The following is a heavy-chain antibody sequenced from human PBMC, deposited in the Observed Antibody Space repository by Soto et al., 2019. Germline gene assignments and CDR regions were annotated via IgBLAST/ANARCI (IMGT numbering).Heavy chain of an antibody. CDR2: IIPMFGIT. CDR1: GGTLSSYG. J-gene: IGHJ4*02. Sequence: QVQLVQSGAEVKKPGSSVKVSCNVSGGTLSSYGFNWVRQAPGQGLEWMGGIIPMFGITNHTQKFQDRITIRADASTNTAYMELRSLGADDTAMYYCVSDRGYGLVNWGQGNRLSVSS. CDR3: VSDRGYGLVN. D-gene: IGHD3-16*01. V-gene: IGHV1-69*12.